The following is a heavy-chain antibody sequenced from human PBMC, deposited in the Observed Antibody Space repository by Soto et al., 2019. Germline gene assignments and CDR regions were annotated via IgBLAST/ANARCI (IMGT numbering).Heavy chain of an antibody. Sequence: GGSLRLSCAASGFTFSDHYMDWVRQAPGKGLEWVGRTRNKANSYTTEYAASVKGRFTISRDDSKNSLYLQMNSLKTEDTAVYYCARVNPFYYMDVWGKGTTVTVSS. CDR1: GFTFSDHY. CDR2: TRNKANSYTT. J-gene: IGHJ6*03. V-gene: IGHV3-72*01. CDR3: ARVNPFYYMDV.